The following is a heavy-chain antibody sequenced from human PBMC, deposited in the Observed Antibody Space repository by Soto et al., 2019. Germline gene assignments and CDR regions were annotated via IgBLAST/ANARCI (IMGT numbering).Heavy chain of an antibody. J-gene: IGHJ6*02. Sequence: PSETLALTCAFDCTSFSCYNCRGSREPAGGGLEWSGEINHSGSTTYTPSLKSRVTISADTSKNQFSLKLSSVTAADTAVYYCARGFGAARHYYYYGMDVWGQGTTVTVSS. D-gene: IGHD6-6*01. CDR1: CTSFSCYN. CDR2: INHSGST. CDR3: ARGFGAARHYYYYGMDV. V-gene: IGHV4-34*01.